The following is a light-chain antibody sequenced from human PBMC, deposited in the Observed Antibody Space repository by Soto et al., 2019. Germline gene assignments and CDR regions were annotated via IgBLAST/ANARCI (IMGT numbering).Light chain of an antibody. J-gene: IGKJ1*01. CDR1: QTVSGSY. Sequence: EIVLTQSAGTLSLSPGERATLSCRASQTVSGSYLAWFQQKPGQAPRLLIYAASTRAAGVPDRFSGSGSGTDFSLTINRLEPEDLAVYYCQHSGPAPWTFGQGTKVEIK. CDR2: AAS. V-gene: IGKV3-20*01. CDR3: QHSGPAPWT.